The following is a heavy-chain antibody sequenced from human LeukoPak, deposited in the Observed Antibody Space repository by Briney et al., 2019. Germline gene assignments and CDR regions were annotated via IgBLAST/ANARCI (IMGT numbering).Heavy chain of an antibody. Sequence: ASVKVSCKASGFTSTTYDITWVRQATGQGLEWVGWMNPKSGNTGSGQRFQGRVTMTRNTSISTVYMELHNLRSEDTAVYHCARTLRGDNWFDPWGQGTLVTVSS. V-gene: IGHV1-8*01. D-gene: IGHD3-10*01. CDR2: MNPKSGNT. CDR1: GFTSTTYD. CDR3: ARTLRGDNWFDP. J-gene: IGHJ5*02.